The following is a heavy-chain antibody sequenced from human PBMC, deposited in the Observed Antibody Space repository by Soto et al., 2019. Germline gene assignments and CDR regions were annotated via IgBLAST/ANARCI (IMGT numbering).Heavy chain of an antibody. CDR3: ARCYCSVGSCFTCWHFDL. J-gene: IGHJ2*01. CDR2: ISIEKGDT. Sequence: QVQVVQSGAEVKKPGASVKVACKASGYSFDTFGMSWVRQAPGQGLEWMGRISIEKGDTNSAQKLQDRVTMTTDTSTSTAYMELRSLTSDDTAVYYCARCYCSVGSCFTCWHFDLWGRGTLVNVSS. V-gene: IGHV1-18*01. D-gene: IGHD2-15*01. CDR1: GYSFDTFG.